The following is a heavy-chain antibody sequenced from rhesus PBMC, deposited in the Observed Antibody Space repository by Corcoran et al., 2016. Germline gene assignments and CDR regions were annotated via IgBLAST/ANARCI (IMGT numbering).Heavy chain of an antibody. CDR3: ARGGLINALDV. CDR2: INGNNGST. D-gene: IGHD3-3*01. V-gene: IGHV4-80*01. Sequence: QVQLQGSGPGLVKPSETLSLTCAVSGASISRYWWNWIRQPPGKGLGWIGEINGNNGSTNYNPSLKSRVTMSKDASKNQFSLKLRSVTAADTAVYYCARGGLINALDVWGRGILVTVSS. J-gene: IGHJ5-2*02. CDR1: GASISRYW.